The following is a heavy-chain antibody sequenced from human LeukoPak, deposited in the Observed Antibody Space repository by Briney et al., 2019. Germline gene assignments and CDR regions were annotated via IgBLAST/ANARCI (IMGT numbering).Heavy chain of an antibody. V-gene: IGHV3-66*01. CDR2: IYSGGST. J-gene: IGHJ4*02. D-gene: IGHD3-10*01. CDR3: ARDTYYYGSGSYYNRPHFDY. Sequence: ETLSLTCTVSGGSISSYYWSWVRQAPGKGLEWVSVIYSGGSTYYADSVKGRFTISRDNSKNTLYLQMNSLRAEDTAVYYCARDTYYYGSGSYYNRPHFDYWGQGTLVTVSS. CDR1: GGSISSYY.